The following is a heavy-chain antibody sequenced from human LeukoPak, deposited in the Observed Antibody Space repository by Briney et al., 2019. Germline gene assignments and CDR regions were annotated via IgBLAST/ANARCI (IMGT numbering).Heavy chain of an antibody. D-gene: IGHD3-9*01. CDR2: INPNSGGT. CDR3: ARPRYDILTAPSGNWFDP. CDR1: GYTFTGYY. Sequence: ASVKVSCTASGYTFTGYYMHWVRQAPGQGLEWMGWINPNSGGTNYAQKFQGRVTITRDTSISTAYMELSRLRSDDTAVYYCARPRYDILTAPSGNWFDPWGQGTLVTVSS. J-gene: IGHJ5*02. V-gene: IGHV1-2*02.